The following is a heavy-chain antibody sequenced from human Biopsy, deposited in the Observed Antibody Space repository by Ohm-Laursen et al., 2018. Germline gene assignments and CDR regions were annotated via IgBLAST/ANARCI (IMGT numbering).Heavy chain of an antibody. V-gene: IGHV4-59*01. J-gene: IGHJ4*02. Sequence: SETLSLTCTVSRDSISNYYWTWIRQSPGKGLEWIGYIYYTGSTNYNPSVKSRVTISVDTSKNQFSLKLNSVTAADTAVYFCERDSRGGHVNTTLMKGKNHDSWGQGILVTVS. D-gene: IGHD1-1*01. CDR2: IYYTGST. CDR1: RDSISNYY. CDR3: ERDSRGGHVNTTLMKGKNHDS.